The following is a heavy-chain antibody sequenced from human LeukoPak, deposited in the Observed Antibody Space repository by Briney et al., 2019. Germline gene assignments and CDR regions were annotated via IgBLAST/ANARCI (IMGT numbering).Heavy chain of an antibody. D-gene: IGHD5-18*01. CDR3: AKSRAMVSNFDY. V-gene: IGHV3-23*01. J-gene: IGHJ4*02. CDR2: TTDSGGNT. CDR1: GFTFSSYA. Sequence: GGSLRLSCAASGFTFSSYAMSWVRQAPGKGLEWVSATTDSGGNTFYADSVKGRFTISRDNSKNTLYLQMNSLRAEDTAVYFCAKSRAMVSNFDYWGQGTLVTVSS.